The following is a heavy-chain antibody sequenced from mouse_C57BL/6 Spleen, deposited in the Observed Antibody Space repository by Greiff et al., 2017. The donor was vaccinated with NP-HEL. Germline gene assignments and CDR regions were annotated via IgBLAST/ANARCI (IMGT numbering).Heavy chain of an antibody. D-gene: IGHD1-1*01. CDR2: ISSGSSTI. CDR1: GFTFSDYG. V-gene: IGHV5-17*01. CDR3: ARGRLYYYGSSYAMDY. Sequence: DVKLVESGGGLVKPGGSLKLSCAASGFTFSDYGMHWVRQAPEKGLEWVAYISSGSSTIYYADTVKGRFTISRDNAKNTLFLQMTSLRSEDTAMYYCARGRLYYYGSSYAMDYWGQGTSVTVSS. J-gene: IGHJ4*01.